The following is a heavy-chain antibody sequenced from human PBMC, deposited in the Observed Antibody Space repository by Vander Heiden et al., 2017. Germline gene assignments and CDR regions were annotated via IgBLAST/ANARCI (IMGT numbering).Heavy chain of an antibody. CDR2: IYYSGST. V-gene: IGHV4-30-4*01. CDR3: ARDLALVAATRVYYYGMDV. CDR1: RTGDYY. J-gene: IGHJ6*02. D-gene: IGHD2-15*01. Sequence: RTGDYYWSWIRQPPGKGLEWIGYIYYSGSTYYNPSLKRRVTISVDTSKNQFSLKLSSVTAADTAVYYCARDLALVAATRVYYYGMDVWGQGTTVTVSS.